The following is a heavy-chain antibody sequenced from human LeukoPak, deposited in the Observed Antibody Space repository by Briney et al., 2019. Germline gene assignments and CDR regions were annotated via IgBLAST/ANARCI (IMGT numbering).Heavy chain of an antibody. CDR3: ARGSITRIVDHAFDI. D-gene: IGHD3-22*01. CDR2: ISYDGNNK. J-gene: IGHJ3*02. V-gene: IGHV3-30*04. Sequence: GRSLRLSCEASGFTFSNYAIHWVRQAPGKGLEWVAVISYDGNNKYYADSVKGRFTISRDNSKNTLYLQMNSLRAEDTAVYYCARGSITRIVDHAFDIWGQGTMVTVSS. CDR1: GFTFSNYA.